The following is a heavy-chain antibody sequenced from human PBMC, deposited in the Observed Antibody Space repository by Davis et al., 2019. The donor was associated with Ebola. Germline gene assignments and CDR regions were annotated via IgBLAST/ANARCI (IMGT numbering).Heavy chain of an antibody. J-gene: IGHJ4*02. D-gene: IGHD3-10*01. Sequence: GESLKISCTASGFSFATYGMHWVRQAPGKGLEWVASMSFHERHTAYIDSVKGRFTVSRDNSKNTLYLQMNSLRPEDTALYFCAKEYCPDSGPYCTYSAVWGQGTQVTVSS. CDR3: AKEYCPDSGPYCTYSAV. CDR2: MSFHERHT. CDR1: GFSFATYG. V-gene: IGHV3-30*18.